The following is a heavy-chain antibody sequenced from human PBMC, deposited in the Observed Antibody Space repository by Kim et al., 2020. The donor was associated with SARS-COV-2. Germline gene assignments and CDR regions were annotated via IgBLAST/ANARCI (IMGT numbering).Heavy chain of an antibody. D-gene: IGHD5-12*01. J-gene: IGHJ4*02. Sequence: GGSLRLSCEAAGFTFSNYDMHWVRQPTGKGLEWASGIGTAGDTYYEGSVKGRFTISRENVKNSLYLQMNSLRAGDTAVYYCARLFKEYSGYPFYFDYWGQGALVAVSS. CDR3: ARLFKEYSGYPFYFDY. CDR2: IGTAGDT. V-gene: IGHV3-13*01. CDR1: GFTFSNYD.